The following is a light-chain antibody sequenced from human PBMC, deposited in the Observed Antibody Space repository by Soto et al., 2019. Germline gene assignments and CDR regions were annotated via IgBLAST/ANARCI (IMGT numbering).Light chain of an antibody. J-gene: IGKJ2*01. CDR3: QQYNNWHT. Sequence: EIVMTQSPGTLSVSPGERATLSCRASQSVNSNLAWYQQKPGRAPRLLIYGISNRATDIPARFSGSGSGTEFTLTISSLQSEDFAVYYCQQYNNWHTFGQGTKLEIK. CDR2: GIS. V-gene: IGKV3-15*01. CDR1: QSVNSN.